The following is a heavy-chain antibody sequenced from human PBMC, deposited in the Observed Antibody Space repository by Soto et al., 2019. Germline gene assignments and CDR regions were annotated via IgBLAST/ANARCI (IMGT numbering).Heavy chain of an antibody. CDR3: TRDERQSCGRLGCYHYDL. D-gene: IGHD2-15*01. J-gene: IGHJ4*02. CDR1: GYTFNTYF. CDR2: TNAYSGES. Sequence: QVQLLQSGSETKKPGASVRISCKVSGYTFNTYFISGVSWVRQAPGQGLEWVGWTNAYSGESNNARRFQGRITLTADQSTNTGYLEPNSLRPDDSAVYFCTRDERQSCGRLGCYHYDLWGQGTLVTVSS. V-gene: IGHV1-18*04.